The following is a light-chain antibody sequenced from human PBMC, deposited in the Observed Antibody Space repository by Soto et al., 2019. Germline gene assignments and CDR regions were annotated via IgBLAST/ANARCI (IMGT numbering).Light chain of an antibody. Sequence: IVVTQSAGTLSLSPGERTTLSCRASQSISRYLAWYQQKPGQGPRLLIYDASNRATGIPARFSGSGSGTDFTLTISSLEPEDFAVYYCQQRSNWPPIPFGQGTRLEIK. CDR2: DAS. CDR3: QQRSNWPPIP. CDR1: QSISRY. V-gene: IGKV3-11*01. J-gene: IGKJ5*01.